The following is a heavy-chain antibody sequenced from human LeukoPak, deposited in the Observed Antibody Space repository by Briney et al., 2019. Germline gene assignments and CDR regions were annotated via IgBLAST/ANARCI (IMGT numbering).Heavy chain of an antibody. CDR2: LYPSGGST. J-gene: IGHJ4*02. V-gene: IGHV1-46*01. CDR3: ARANGYCSGAICYAWYLDY. CDR1: GYTFTNYY. D-gene: IGHD2-15*01. Sequence: ASVKVSCRASGYTFTNYYMHWVRQAPGQGLEWMGVLYPSGGSTRYAQKVQGRVTMIRDTSTSTVYMELSSLRSEDTAVYYCARANGYCSGAICYAWYLDYWGQGTLVTVSS.